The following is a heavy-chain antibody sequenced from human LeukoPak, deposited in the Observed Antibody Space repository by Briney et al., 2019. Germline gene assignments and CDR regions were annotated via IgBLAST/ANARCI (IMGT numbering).Heavy chain of an antibody. CDR2: ISYIGST. J-gene: IGHJ3*02. D-gene: IGHD4-17*01. Sequence: SDTLSLTCTVSGGSLSSHYWSWIRHPPGKGLEWIGYISYIGSTNYTPSLKSRVTISVDTTKNQFSLKLSSVTAADTAVYYCARDPTTVTKGLDIWGQGTMVTVSS. V-gene: IGHV4-59*11. CDR3: ARDPTTVTKGLDI. CDR1: GGSLSSHY.